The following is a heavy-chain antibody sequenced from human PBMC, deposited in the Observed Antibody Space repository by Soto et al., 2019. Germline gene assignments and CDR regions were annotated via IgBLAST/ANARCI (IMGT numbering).Heavy chain of an antibody. Sequence: PGGSLRLSCAASGFTFSSYAMSWVRQAPGKGLEWVSAISGSGGSTYYADSVKGRFTISRDNSKNTLYLQMNSLRAEDTAVYYCAKIRLKLVETTDFDYWGQGTLVTVSS. CDR1: GFTFSSYA. CDR2: ISGSGGST. CDR3: AKIRLKLVETTDFDY. J-gene: IGHJ4*02. D-gene: IGHD4-17*01. V-gene: IGHV3-23*01.